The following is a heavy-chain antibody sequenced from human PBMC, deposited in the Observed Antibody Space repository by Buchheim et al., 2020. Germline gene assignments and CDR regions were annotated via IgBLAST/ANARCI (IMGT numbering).Heavy chain of an antibody. V-gene: IGHV1-46*01. D-gene: IGHD6-6*01. J-gene: IGHJ4*02. CDR1: GYTFTSYY. CDR3: ARDPDSSSSNAYFDY. CDR2: INPSGGTT. Sequence: VKKPGASVKVSCKASGYTFTSYYMHWVRQAPGQGLEWMGIINPSGGTTKYTQKFQGRITMTWDTPTSTVSMELSSLRSEDTAVSYCARDPDSSSSNAYFDYWGQGTL.